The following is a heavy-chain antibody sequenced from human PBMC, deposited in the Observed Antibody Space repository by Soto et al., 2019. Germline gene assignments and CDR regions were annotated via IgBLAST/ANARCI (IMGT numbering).Heavy chain of an antibody. CDR2: ITSKTGDQ. J-gene: IGHJ4*02. Sequence: GGSLRLSCAASGFTFNKYSMNWVRQAPGKGLEWVSSITSKTGDQYYADSVKGRFIISRDNTKNSLSLQVTSLRDEDTAVYYCARDLMPNDRGLGDLAYWGQGTLVTVSS. V-gene: IGHV3-21*06. CDR3: ARDLMPNDRGLGDLAY. D-gene: IGHD3-22*01. CDR1: GFTFNKYS.